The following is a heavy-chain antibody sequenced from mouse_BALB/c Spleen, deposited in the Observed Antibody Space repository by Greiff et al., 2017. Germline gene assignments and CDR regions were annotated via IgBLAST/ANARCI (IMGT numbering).Heavy chain of an antibody. CDR3: ARSGVTYYAMDY. Sequence: EVKLMESGGGLVQPGGSLKLSCAASGFTFSSYGMSWVRQTPDKRLELVATINSNGGSTYYPDSVKGRFTISRDNAKNTLYLQMSSLKSEDTAMYYCARSGVTYYAMDYWGQGTSVTVSS. CDR1: GFTFSSYG. J-gene: IGHJ4*01. V-gene: IGHV5-6-3*01. D-gene: IGHD2-2*01. CDR2: INSNGGST.